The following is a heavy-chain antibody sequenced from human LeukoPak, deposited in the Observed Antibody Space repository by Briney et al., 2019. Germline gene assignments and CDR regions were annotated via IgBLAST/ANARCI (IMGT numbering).Heavy chain of an antibody. J-gene: IGHJ5*02. Sequence: PWETLSLTCAVYGGSFSGYYWSWIRQPPGKGLEWIGEINHSVSTNYNPSLKSRVAISVDTSKNQFSLKLSSVTAADTAVYYCAIESLLYSSGLPWGQGTLVTVSS. CDR2: INHSVST. CDR3: AIESLLYSSGLP. CDR1: GGSFSGYY. D-gene: IGHD6-19*01. V-gene: IGHV4-34*01.